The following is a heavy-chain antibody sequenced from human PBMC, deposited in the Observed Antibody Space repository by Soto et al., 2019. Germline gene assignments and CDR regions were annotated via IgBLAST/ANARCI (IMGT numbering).Heavy chain of an antibody. CDR2: TYYRSRWYN. CDR1: GASVSSTSAA. Sequence: SQTLSLTCAISGASVSSTSAAWTWIRPSPSRGREWLGRTYYRSRWYNDYAVSVKRRITVNPDTSKNQFSLHLNSVTPEDTAVYYCAGTTSLQWYYMDVWDKGTTVTVSS. V-gene: IGHV6-1*01. D-gene: IGHD1-7*01. CDR3: AGTTSLQWYYMDV. J-gene: IGHJ6*03.